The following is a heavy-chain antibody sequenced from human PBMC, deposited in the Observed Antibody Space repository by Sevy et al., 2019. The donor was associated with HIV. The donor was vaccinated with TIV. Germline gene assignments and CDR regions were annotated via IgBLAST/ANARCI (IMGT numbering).Heavy chain of an antibody. J-gene: IGHJ1*01. CDR1: GFTFSSYA. CDR3: AKANYDSSGYYYVWYFQH. CDR2: ISGSGGST. V-gene: IGHV3-23*01. Sequence: GGSLRLSCAASGFTFSSYAMSWVRQAPGKGLEWVSAISGSGGSTYYADSVKGRFTISRDNPKNTLYLQMNSLRAEDTAVCYCAKANYDSSGYYYVWYFQHWGQGTLVTVSS. D-gene: IGHD3-22*01.